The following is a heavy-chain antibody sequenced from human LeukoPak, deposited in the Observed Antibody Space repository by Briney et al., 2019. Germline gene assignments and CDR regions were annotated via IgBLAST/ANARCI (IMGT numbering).Heavy chain of an antibody. V-gene: IGHV3-66*01. D-gene: IGHD5-18*01. Sequence: GGSLRLSCAASGFTFSSYAMSWVRQAPGKGLEWVSVIYSGGSTYYADSVKGRFTISRDNSKNTLYLQMNSLRAEDTAVYYCARDLENSFDAFDIWGQGTMVTVSS. J-gene: IGHJ3*02. CDR2: IYSGGST. CDR1: GFTFSSYA. CDR3: ARDLENSFDAFDI.